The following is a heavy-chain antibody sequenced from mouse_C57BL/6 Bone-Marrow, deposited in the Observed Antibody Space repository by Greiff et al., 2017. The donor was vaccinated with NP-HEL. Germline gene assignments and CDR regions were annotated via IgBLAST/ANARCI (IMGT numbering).Heavy chain of an antibody. CDR2: IHPNSGST. J-gene: IGHJ3*01. Sequence: QVQLKQPGAELVKPGASVKLSCKASGYTFTSYWMHWVKQRPGQGLEWIGMIHPNSGSTNYNEKFKSKATLTVDKSSSTAYMQLSSLTSEDSAVYYCARGSYYDYDGAYWGQGTLVTVSA. CDR3: ARGSYYDYDGAY. V-gene: IGHV1-64*01. D-gene: IGHD2-4*01. CDR1: GYTFTSYW.